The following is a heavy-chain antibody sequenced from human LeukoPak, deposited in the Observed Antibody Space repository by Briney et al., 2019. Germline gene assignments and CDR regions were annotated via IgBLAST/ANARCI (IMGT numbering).Heavy chain of an antibody. J-gene: IGHJ4*02. CDR1: GFSFSSYG. CDR3: ARAPFYCSGGSCYPNYFDC. Sequence: PGRSLRLSCAASGFSFSSYGMYWVRQAPGKGLEWVAHISEDGSTKYYADSVKGRFTISRDNAKNSLYLQMNSLRDEDTAVFYCARAPFYCSGGSCYPNYFDCWGQGTLVTVSS. V-gene: IGHV3-30*03. D-gene: IGHD2-15*01. CDR2: ISEDGSTK.